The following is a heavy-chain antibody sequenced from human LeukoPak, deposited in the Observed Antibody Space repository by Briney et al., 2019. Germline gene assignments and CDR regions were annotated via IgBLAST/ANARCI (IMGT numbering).Heavy chain of an antibody. CDR3: AGRRPNSNYFWFDP. CDR2: INHSGST. V-gene: IGHV4-34*01. Sequence: SETLSLTCAVYGGSFSGYYWSWIRQPPGKGLEWIGEINHSGSTNYNPSLKSRVTISVDTSKNQFSLKLSSVTAADTAVYYCAGRRPNSNYFWFDPWGQGTLVTVSS. J-gene: IGHJ5*02. CDR1: GGSFSGYY. D-gene: IGHD4-11*01.